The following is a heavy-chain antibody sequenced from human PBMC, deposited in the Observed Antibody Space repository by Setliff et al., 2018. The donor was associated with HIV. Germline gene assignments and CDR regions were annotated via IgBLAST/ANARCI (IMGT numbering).Heavy chain of an antibody. V-gene: IGHV4-59*01. D-gene: IGHD6-13*01. J-gene: IGHJ6*03. CDR3: ARHYSSSWYERYYYYYMDV. Sequence: PSETLSLTCTVSGGSISSYYWSWIRQPPGKGLEWIGYIYYSGSTNYNPSLKSQVTISVDTSKNQFSLKLSSVTAADTAVYYCARHYSSSWYERYYYYYMDVWGKGTTVTVSS. CDR1: GGSISSYY. CDR2: IYYSGST.